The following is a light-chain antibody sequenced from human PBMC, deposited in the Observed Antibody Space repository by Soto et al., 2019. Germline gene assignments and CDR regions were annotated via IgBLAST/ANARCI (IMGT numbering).Light chain of an antibody. J-gene: IGLJ1*01. Sequence: QSVLTPPASVSGSPGQSITISCGGTSSDVGAYIYVSWYQQLPGTAPKPNLYEVNNRPSGVSNRFSGSKSGTTASLIISGLQPEEEADYYCSRYSYIDTKVFGTGTKGTVL. CDR2: EVN. CDR3: SRYSYIDTKV. V-gene: IGLV2-14*03. CDR1: SSDVGAYIY.